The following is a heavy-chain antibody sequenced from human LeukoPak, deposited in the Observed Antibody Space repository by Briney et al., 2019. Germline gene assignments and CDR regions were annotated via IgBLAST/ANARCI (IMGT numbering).Heavy chain of an antibody. D-gene: IGHD5-24*01. V-gene: IGHV4-31*03. Sequence: SQTLSLTCTASGGSTSSGDYYWSWIRQHPGTGLEWIGYIYYSGSTYYNPSLKSRLTISIDTSKNQFSLKLSSVTAADTAVYYCARVKRFGDYLDYWGQGTLVTVSS. CDR3: ARVKRFGDYLDY. J-gene: IGHJ4*02. CDR2: IYYSGST. CDR1: GGSTSSGDYY.